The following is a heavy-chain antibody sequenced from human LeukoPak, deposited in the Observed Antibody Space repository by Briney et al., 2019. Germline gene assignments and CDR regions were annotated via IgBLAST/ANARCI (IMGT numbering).Heavy chain of an antibody. CDR1: GGSIRSSHYY. CDR3: ARQGGDNGYYYFDF. Sequence: PSETLSLTCSVSGGSIRSSHYYWGWIRQPPGQGLEWIASVYYSGSTYYTPSLRSRVTISIDTSKNQFSLKLTSVTAADTAVFYCARQGGDNGYYYFDFWGPGTLVTASS. V-gene: IGHV4-39*01. CDR2: VYYSGST. D-gene: IGHD4-17*01. J-gene: IGHJ4*02.